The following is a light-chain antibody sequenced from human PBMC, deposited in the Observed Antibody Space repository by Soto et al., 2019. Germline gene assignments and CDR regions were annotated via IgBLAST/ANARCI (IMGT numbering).Light chain of an antibody. V-gene: IGLV1-40*01. Sequence: QSVLTQPPSVSGAPGQRVTMSCTGDSSNIGTGYDVHWYQQSPGSAPKLLIYNNDNRPSGVPDRFSGSKSGASASLAITGLQAEDEDTDYCQSYDRSLGGFVVFGGGTKVTVL. CDR2: NND. J-gene: IGLJ2*01. CDR1: SSNIGTGYD. CDR3: QSYDRSLGGFVV.